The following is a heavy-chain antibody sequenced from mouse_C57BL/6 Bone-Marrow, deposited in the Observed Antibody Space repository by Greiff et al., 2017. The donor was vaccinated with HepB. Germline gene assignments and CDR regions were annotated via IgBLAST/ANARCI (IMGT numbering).Heavy chain of an antibody. J-gene: IGHJ4*01. D-gene: IGHD1-3*01. CDR2: IRNKANGYTT. CDR1: GFTFTDYY. Sequence: DVMLVESGGGLVQPGGSLSLSCAASGFTFTDYYMSWVRQPPGKALEWLGFIRNKANGYTTEYSASVKGRFTISRDNSQSILYLQMNALRAEDSATYYCARYRPPVGAMDYWGQGTSVTVSS. V-gene: IGHV7-3*01. CDR3: ARYRPPVGAMDY.